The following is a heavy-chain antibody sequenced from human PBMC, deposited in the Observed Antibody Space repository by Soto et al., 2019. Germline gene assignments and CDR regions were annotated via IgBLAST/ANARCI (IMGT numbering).Heavy chain of an antibody. D-gene: IGHD4-17*01. Sequence: PGESLKISCKGSGYSFTSYWISWVRQMPGKGLEWMGRIDPSDSYTNYSPSFQGHVTISADKSISTAYLQWSSLKASDTAMYYCARSTGDYLGVPQYYFDYWGQGTLVTVSS. V-gene: IGHV5-10-1*01. CDR1: GYSFTSYW. CDR3: ARSTGDYLGVPQYYFDY. J-gene: IGHJ4*02. CDR2: IDPSDSYT.